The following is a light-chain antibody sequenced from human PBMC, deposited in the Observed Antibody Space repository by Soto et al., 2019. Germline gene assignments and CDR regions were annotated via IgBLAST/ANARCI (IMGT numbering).Light chain of an antibody. CDR2: DAS. CDR1: QSISNW. V-gene: IGKV1-5*01. Sequence: DIQMTQSPSTLSASVGDRVTITCRASQSISNWLAWYQQKPGKAPNLLIYDASILESGVPSRFSGSGSGTEFTLTISSLQPDDFATYYCQQYSTYMWTFGQGTKVEIK. J-gene: IGKJ1*01. CDR3: QQYSTYMWT.